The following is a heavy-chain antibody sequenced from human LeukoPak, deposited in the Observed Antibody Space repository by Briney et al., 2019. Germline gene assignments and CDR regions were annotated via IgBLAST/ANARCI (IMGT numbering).Heavy chain of an antibody. J-gene: IGHJ4*02. CDR1: RFTFSNYT. D-gene: IGHD3-9*01. V-gene: IGHV3-21*01. CDR3: ARALFDILTGYYPFLDY. CDR2: ISSSSVYI. Sequence: GGSLRLSCAASRFTFSNYTLNWVRQAPGKGLEWVSSISSSSVYISYADSVKGRFTVSRDNAKNSLYLQMNSLGAEDTAVYYCARALFDILTGYYPFLDYWGQGTLVTVSS.